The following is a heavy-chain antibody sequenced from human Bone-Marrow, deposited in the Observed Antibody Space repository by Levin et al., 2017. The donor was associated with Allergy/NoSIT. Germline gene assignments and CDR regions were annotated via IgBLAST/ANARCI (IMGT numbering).Heavy chain of an antibody. D-gene: IGHD2-15*01. CDR3: ARAPGLVVVAANPPLVPDY. J-gene: IGHJ4*02. CDR1: GYTFTSYG. V-gene: IGHV1-18*01. CDR2: ISAYNGNT. Sequence: ASVKVSCKASGYTFTSYGISWVRQAPGQGLEWMGWISAYNGNTNYAQKLQGRVTMTTDTSTSTAYMELRSLRSDDTAVYYCARAPGLVVVAANPPLVPDYWGQGTLVTVSS.